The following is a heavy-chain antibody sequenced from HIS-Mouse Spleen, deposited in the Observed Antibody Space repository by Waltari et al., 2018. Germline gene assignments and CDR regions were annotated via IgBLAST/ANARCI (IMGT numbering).Heavy chain of an antibody. Sequence: QVQLVQSGAEVKKPGASVKVSCKASGYTFTSYGISWVRQAPGKGVEWMGWISAYKGNTNSAQKLQGRVTMTTDRSTSTAYMELRSLRSDDTAVYYCARSESRFLEWWDWFDPWGQGTLVTVSS. CDR3: ARSESRFLEWWDWFDP. CDR2: ISAYKGNT. CDR1: GYTFTSYG. V-gene: IGHV1-18*01. D-gene: IGHD3-3*01. J-gene: IGHJ5*02.